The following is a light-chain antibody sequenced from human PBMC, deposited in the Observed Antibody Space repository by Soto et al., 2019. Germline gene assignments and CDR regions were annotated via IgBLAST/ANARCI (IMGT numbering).Light chain of an antibody. CDR1: SSDVGGYNY. Sequence: QSVLTQPAPVSGSPGQSIAISCTGTSSDVGGYNYVSWYQQHPGKAPKLILCDVSNRPSGVSDRFSGSKSGNTASLTISGLQTEDEADYYCSSYTTSSTYVFGTGTKATVL. J-gene: IGLJ1*01. CDR3: SSYTTSSTYV. CDR2: DVS. V-gene: IGLV2-14*01.